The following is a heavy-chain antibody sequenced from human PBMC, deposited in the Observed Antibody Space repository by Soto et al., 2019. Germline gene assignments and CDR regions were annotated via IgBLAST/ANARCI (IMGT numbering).Heavy chain of an antibody. Sequence: GGSLRLSCAASGFTFSSYAMSWVRQAPGKGLEWVSAISGSGGSTYYADSVKGRFTISRDNSKNTLYLQMNSLRAEDTAVYYCAKDLFNLHCSSTSCYGRRGFAFDIWGQGTMVTVSS. CDR1: GFTFSSYA. CDR3: AKDLFNLHCSSTSCYGRRGFAFDI. D-gene: IGHD2-2*01. CDR2: ISGSGGST. J-gene: IGHJ3*02. V-gene: IGHV3-23*01.